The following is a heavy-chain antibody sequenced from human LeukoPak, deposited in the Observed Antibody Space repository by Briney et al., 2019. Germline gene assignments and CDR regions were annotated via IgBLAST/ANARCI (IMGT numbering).Heavy chain of an antibody. Sequence: PGGSLRLSCAASGFTVSSNYMSWVRQAPGKGLEWVSSISSGSSYIYYADSVKGRFTISRDNAKNSLYLQMTSLRAEDTAVYYCARGTNWGGDDAFDIWGQGTMVTVSS. V-gene: IGHV3-21*01. CDR1: GFTVSSNY. CDR2: ISSGSSYI. CDR3: ARGTNWGGDDAFDI. J-gene: IGHJ3*02. D-gene: IGHD7-27*01.